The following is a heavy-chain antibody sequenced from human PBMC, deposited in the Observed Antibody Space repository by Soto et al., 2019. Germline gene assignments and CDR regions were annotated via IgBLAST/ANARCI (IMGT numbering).Heavy chain of an antibody. CDR3: ARSKYDGDYVADACDI. CDR1: GFTFSSYS. D-gene: IGHD4-17*01. J-gene: IGHJ3*02. V-gene: IGHV3-48*02. CDR2: ISSSSSTI. Sequence: EVQLVESGGGLVQPGGSLRLSCAASGFTFSSYSMNWVRQAPGKGLEWVSYISSSSSTIYYADSVKGRFTISRDNAKNSLYLQMNSLRDEDTAVYYCARSKYDGDYVADACDIWGQGTMVTVSS.